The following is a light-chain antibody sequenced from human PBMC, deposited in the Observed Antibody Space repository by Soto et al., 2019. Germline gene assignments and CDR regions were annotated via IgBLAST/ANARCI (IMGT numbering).Light chain of an antibody. J-gene: IGKJ3*01. CDR3: QQANSFPLT. CDR2: GAS. CDR1: QHLSSW. Sequence: DIQMTQSPSSVSASVGDRVTITCRASQHLSSWLAWYQQKPGNAPKLLISGASSLQSGVPSRFSGSESGTDFTLTISSLQPEDFATYYCQQANSFPLTFGPGTKVDIK. V-gene: IGKV1-12*01.